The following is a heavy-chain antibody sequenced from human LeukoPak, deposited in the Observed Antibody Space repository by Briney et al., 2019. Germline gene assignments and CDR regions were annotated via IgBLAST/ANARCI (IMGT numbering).Heavy chain of an antibody. Sequence: SETLSLTCTVSGGSISSYYWTWIRQPPGRGLEWIGYIYYSGSTYYNPSLKSRVTISVDTSKNQFSLKLSSVTAADTAVYYCARLDWNYVDVDYWGQGTLVTVSS. CDR1: GGSISSYY. J-gene: IGHJ4*02. CDR3: ARLDWNYVDVDY. D-gene: IGHD1-7*01. CDR2: IYYSGST. V-gene: IGHV4-59*04.